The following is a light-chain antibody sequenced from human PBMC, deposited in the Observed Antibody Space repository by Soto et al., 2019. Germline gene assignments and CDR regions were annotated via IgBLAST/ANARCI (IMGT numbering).Light chain of an antibody. CDR3: QEASSIPIT. V-gene: IGKV1-9*01. J-gene: IGKJ5*01. CDR1: QGISSY. Sequence: DIQLTQSPSFLSASVGDRVTITCRASQGISSYLAWYQQKPGKAPKLLIYAASTLQSGVPSRFSGSGSGTDFTLTIRSLQPEDFATYYCQEASSIPITFGQGTRLEIK. CDR2: AAS.